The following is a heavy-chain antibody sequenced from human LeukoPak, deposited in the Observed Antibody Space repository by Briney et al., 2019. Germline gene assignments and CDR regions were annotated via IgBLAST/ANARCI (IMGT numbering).Heavy chain of an antibody. J-gene: IGHJ3*02. CDR1: GYTFTSYG. CDR3: ARGLYSYGYGAPFDI. V-gene: IGHV1-46*01. D-gene: IGHD5-18*01. CDR2: INPSGGST. Sequence: ASVKVSCKASGYTFTSYGISWVRQAPGQGLEWMGIINPSGGSTSYAQKFQGRVTMTRDMSTSTVYMELSSLRSEDTAVYYCARGLYSYGYGAPFDIWGQGTMVTVSS.